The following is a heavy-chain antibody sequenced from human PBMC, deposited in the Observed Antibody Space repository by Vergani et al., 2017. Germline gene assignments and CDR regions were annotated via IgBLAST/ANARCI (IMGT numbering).Heavy chain of an antibody. J-gene: IGHJ1*01. CDR3: ARGQSGSYYRYFEH. CDR1: GYDFTNYG. Sequence: QVQLVQSGPEVKKPGASVKVSCKASGYDFTNYGHGWVRQAPGQGLEWMGWISAYNGNTKYAQKFQGRVSVTTDTSTTTVYMELRRLTSDDTAVYYCARGQSGSYYRYFEHWGQGTLVIVSS. D-gene: IGHD3-10*01. CDR2: ISAYNGNT. V-gene: IGHV1-18*01.